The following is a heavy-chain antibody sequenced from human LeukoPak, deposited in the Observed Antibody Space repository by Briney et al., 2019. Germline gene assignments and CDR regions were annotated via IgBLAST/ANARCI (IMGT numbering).Heavy chain of an antibody. J-gene: IGHJ6*03. D-gene: IGHD2-8*01. V-gene: IGHV3-66*03. CDR2: IYSDNT. Sequence: GGSLRLSCAASGFTVSSNYMSWVRQAPGKGLEWVSVIYSDNTHYSDSVKGRFTISRDSSKNILYLQMNSLRAEDTAVYYCAKDRCSNGIGCYYYYMDVWGKGTTVTISS. CDR1: GFTVSSNY. CDR3: AKDRCSNGIGCYYYYMDV.